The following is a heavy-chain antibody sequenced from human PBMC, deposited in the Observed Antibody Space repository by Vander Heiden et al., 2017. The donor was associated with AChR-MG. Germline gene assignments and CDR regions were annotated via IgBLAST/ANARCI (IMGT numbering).Heavy chain of an antibody. CDR2: INPNSGGT. Sequence: QVQLVQSGAEVKKPGASVKVSCKASGYTFTGSYMHWVRQAPGQGLEWMGWINPNSGGTNYAQKFQGRVTMTRDTSISTAYMELSRLRSDDTAVYYCARDIGVVVAATQYYYYYGMDVWGQGTTVTVSS. CDR1: GYTFTGSY. V-gene: IGHV1-2*02. CDR3: ARDIGVVVAATQYYYYYGMDV. J-gene: IGHJ6*02. D-gene: IGHD2-15*01.